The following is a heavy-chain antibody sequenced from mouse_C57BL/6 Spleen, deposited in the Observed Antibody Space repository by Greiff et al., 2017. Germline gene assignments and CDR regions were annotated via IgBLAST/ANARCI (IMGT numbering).Heavy chain of an antibody. CDR3: ARQGELRGFAY. J-gene: IGHJ3*01. D-gene: IGHD1-1*01. CDR1: GFTFSSYG. Sequence: EVQRVESGGDLVKPGGSLKLSCAASGFTFSSYGMSWVRQTPDKRLEWVATISSGGSYTYYPDSVKGRFTISRDNAKNTLYLQMSSLKSEDTAMYYCARQGELRGFAYWCQGTLVTVSA. CDR2: ISSGGSYT. V-gene: IGHV5-6*01.